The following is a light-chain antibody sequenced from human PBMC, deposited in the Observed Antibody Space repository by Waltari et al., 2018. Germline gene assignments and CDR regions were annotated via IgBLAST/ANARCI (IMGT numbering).Light chain of an antibody. J-gene: IGLJ3*02. CDR3: ASWDDGRNGWV. Sequence: QSVLTQAPSASGTPGQRVIISCSGSSSNIGNNPVHWYQQIPGTAPKLLIFNNKERPAGAPDRLAGTNAGTSASVASSGLQSEEEADYYGASWDDGRNGWVFGGGTRLTVL. V-gene: IGLV1-44*01. CDR1: SSNIGNNP. CDR2: NNK.